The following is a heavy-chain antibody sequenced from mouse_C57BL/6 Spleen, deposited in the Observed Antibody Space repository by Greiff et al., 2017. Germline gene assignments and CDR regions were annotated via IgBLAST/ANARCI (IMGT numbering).Heavy chain of an antibody. CDR2: IYPGSGNT. CDR1: GYTFTDYY. J-gene: IGHJ2*01. CDR3: ARSRSNYEDY. Sequence: VQLQQSGAELVRPGASVKLSCKASGYTFTDYYINWVKQRPGQGLEWIARIYPGSGNTYYNEKFKGKATLTAEKSSSTAYMQLSSLTSEDSAVYFCARSRSNYEDYWGQGTTLTVSS. V-gene: IGHV1-76*01. D-gene: IGHD2-5*01.